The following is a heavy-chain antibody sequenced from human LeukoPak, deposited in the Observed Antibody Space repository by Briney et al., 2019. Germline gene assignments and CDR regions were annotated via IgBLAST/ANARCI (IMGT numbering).Heavy chain of an antibody. J-gene: IGHJ6*04. V-gene: IGHV1-18*01. D-gene: IGHD3-10*01. CDR3: ARDRLLLWFGELLLGVGEYYGMDV. Sequence: ASVKVSCKASGYTFTSYGISWVRQAPGQGLEWMGWISAYNGNTNYAQKLQGRVTMTTDTSTSTAYTELRSLGSDDTAVYYCARDRLLLWFGELLLGVGEYYGMDVWGEGTTVTVSS. CDR1: GYTFTSYG. CDR2: ISAYNGNT.